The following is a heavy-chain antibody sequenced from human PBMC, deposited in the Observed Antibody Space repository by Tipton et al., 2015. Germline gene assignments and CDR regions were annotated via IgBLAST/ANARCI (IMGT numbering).Heavy chain of an antibody. CDR1: GGSFSGYY. Sequence: TLSLTCAVYGGSFSGYYWSWIRQPPGKGLECIGYIYYTGSTHYNPSLKSRVTISVDTSKSQFFLKLSSVTAADTAVYYCACQDYDSLTRDYQTVDYWGQGTLVTVSS. CDR3: ACQDYDSLTRDYQTVDY. CDR2: IYYTGST. J-gene: IGHJ4*02. D-gene: IGHD3-9*01. V-gene: IGHV4-59*08.